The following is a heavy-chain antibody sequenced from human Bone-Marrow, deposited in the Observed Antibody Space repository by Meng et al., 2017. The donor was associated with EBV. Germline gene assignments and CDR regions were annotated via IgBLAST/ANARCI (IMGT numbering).Heavy chain of an antibody. CDR2: ISYDGSNK. J-gene: IGHJ5*02. CDR3: ARDQGYGNNWFDP. Sequence: QVQLVDAGGGVVQPGRSLRLSCAASGFTFSSYAMHWVRQAPGKGLEWVAVISYDGSNKYYADSVKGRFTISRDNSKNTLYLQMNSLRAEDTAVYYCARDQGYGNNWFDPWGQGTLVTVSS. D-gene: IGHD4-17*01. V-gene: IGHV3-30-3*01. CDR1: GFTFSSYA.